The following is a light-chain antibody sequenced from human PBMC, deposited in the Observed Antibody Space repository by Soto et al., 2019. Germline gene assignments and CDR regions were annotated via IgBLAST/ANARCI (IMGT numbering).Light chain of an antibody. CDR2: DDT. CDR3: KVWDGSSDEHV. J-gene: IGLJ1*01. Sequence: SYALTQPPSVSVAPGQTAGIARGGSNIGSKGVHWYQQKPGQAPVLVVYDDTDRPSGIPERFSASNSENTATLTISWVEAGEEADFYFKVWDGSSDEHVLGTGPKVTVL. CDR1: NIGSKG. V-gene: IGLV3-21*02.